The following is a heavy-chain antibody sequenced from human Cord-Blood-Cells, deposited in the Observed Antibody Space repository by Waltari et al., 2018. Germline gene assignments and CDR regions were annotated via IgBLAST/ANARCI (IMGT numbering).Heavy chain of an antibody. CDR1: GGSISSRSYY. CDR3: ARQRGWDAFDI. D-gene: IGHD1-26*01. J-gene: IGHJ3*02. CDR2: IYYSGST. V-gene: IGHV4-39*07. Sequence: QLQLQESGPGLVQPSETLSLTCTVSGGSISSRSYYWGWIRQPPGKGLEWIGSIYYSGSTYYNPSLKSRVTISVDTSKNQFSLKLSSVTAADTAVYYCARQRGWDAFDIWGQGTMVTVSS.